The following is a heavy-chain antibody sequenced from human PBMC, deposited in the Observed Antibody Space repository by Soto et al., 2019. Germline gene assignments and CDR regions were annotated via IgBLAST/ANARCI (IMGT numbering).Heavy chain of an antibody. V-gene: IGHV1-18*01. CDR3: ARDWGITGTFSRRGGDYSGLDV. J-gene: IGHJ6*02. CDR2: ISAYNGNT. Sequence: ASVKVSCKASGYTFTSYGISWVRQAPGQGLEWMGWISAYNGNTNYAQKLQGRVTMTTDTSTSTAYMELRSLRSDDTAVYYCARDWGITGTFSRRGGDYSGLDVWAQGTTLTVSS. CDR1: GYTFTSYG. D-gene: IGHD1-20*01.